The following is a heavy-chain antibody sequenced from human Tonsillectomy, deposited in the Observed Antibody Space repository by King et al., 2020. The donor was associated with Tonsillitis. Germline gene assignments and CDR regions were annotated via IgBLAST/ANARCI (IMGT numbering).Heavy chain of an antibody. CDR1: GFTPSGQW. D-gene: IGHD3-3*01. J-gene: IGHJ3*02. Sequence: VQLVESGGGLAQPGGSLRLSCGASGFTPSGQWMSWVRQAPGKGLEWVARIKGDGREKQYVETVKGRFPISRDNAKDPLYLQMSGLRAEDTAVYYCTRDPWGRRGYYEYGAFDIWGQGTMVTVSS. CDR2: IKGDGREK. V-gene: IGHV3-7*04. CDR3: TRDPWGRRGYYEYGAFDI.